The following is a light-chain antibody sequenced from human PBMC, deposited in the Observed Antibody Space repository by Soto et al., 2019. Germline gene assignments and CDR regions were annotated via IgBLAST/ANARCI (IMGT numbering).Light chain of an antibody. V-gene: IGKV1-39*01. J-gene: IGKJ2*01. CDR3: QQTHGTPYN. CDR2: AAS. Sequence: DIRMSQSPPSLAASVGDRVTITCRASQSIDRFSNWYQQKSGIAPKLLIFAASSRQDGVPSRFSGSGSGTDFALTITSLQPEDFATYYCQQTHGTPYNFGQGTKLQIK. CDR1: QSIDRF.